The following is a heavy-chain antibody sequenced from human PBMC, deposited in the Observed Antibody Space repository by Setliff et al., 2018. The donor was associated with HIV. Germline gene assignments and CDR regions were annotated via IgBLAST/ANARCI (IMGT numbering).Heavy chain of an antibody. CDR2: IYYSGTT. Sequence: SETLSLTCTVSGGSINSGNNYWSWIRQHPGKGLEWIGFIYYSGTTYYNPSLKSRVTISVDTSKNQFSLKLSSVTAADTAVYYCARGAYDSGGYFYFPFDYWGQGILVTVSS. V-gene: IGHV4-31*03. J-gene: IGHJ4*02. CDR1: GGSINSGNNY. CDR3: ARGAYDSGGYFYFPFDY. D-gene: IGHD3-22*01.